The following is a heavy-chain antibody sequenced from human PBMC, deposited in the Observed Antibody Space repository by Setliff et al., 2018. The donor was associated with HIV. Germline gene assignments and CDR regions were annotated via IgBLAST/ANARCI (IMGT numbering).Heavy chain of an antibody. CDR2: IYHSGTT. J-gene: IGHJ4*02. CDR1: GDSISSNYW. Sequence: PSETLSLTCGVSGDSISSNYWWSWVRQPPGQGLEWIGEIYHSGTTNYNPSLKSRVTISVDTSKNQFSLKLSSVTAADTAVYYCASVYSSSSRPYFDYWGQGTLVTVSS. V-gene: IGHV4-4*02. CDR3: ASVYSSSSRPYFDY. D-gene: IGHD6-6*01.